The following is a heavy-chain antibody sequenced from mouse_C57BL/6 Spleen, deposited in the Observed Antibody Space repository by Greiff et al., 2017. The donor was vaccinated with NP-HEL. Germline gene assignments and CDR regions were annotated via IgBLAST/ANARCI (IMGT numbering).Heavy chain of an antibody. CDR3: ARDDSNWFAY. CDR1: GYTFTSYW. J-gene: IGHJ3*01. Sequence: QVQLQQPGAELVKPGASVKLSCKASGYTFTSYWMHWVKQRPGQGLEWIGMIHPGDGDTNYNGKFKGKATLTADKSSSTAYMQLSSLTSEDSAVYFCARDDSNWFAYWGQGTLVTVSA. CDR2: IHPGDGDT. V-gene: IGHV1-64*01. D-gene: IGHD2-5*01.